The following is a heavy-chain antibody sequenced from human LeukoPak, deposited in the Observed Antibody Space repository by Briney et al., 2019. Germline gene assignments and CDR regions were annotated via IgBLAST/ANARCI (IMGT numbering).Heavy chain of an antibody. CDR2: ISGSGGST. D-gene: IGHD3-16*02. CDR3: AKVPTYYDYVWGSYPAHGHSDY. Sequence: QPGGSLRLSCAASGFTFSSYAMSWVRQAPGKGLEWVSAISGSGGSTYYADSVKGRFTISRDNSKNTLYLQMNSLRAEDTAVYYCAKVPTYYDYVWGSYPAHGHSDYWGQGTLVTVSS. CDR1: GFTFSSYA. J-gene: IGHJ4*02. V-gene: IGHV3-23*01.